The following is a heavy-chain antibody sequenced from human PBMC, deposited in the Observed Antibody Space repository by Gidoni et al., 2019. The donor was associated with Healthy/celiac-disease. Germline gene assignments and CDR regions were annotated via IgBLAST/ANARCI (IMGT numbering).Heavy chain of an antibody. Sequence: QVQLVESGGGVVQPGRSLRLSCAASGFTFSSYAMHWVRQAPGKGLEWVAVISYGGSNKYYADSVKGRFTISRDNSKNTLYLQMNSLRAEDTAVYYCARAGPRFGYYYYYYMDVWGKGTTVTVSS. J-gene: IGHJ6*03. CDR2: ISYGGSNK. CDR1: GFTFSSYA. CDR3: ARAGPRFGYYYYYYMDV. D-gene: IGHD3-10*01. V-gene: IGHV3-30-3*01.